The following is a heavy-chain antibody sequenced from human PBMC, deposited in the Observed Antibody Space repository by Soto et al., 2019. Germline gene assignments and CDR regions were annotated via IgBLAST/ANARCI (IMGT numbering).Heavy chain of an antibody. V-gene: IGHV3-9*01. J-gene: IGHJ3*02. CDR3: AKDHGRSYRTFDI. CDR2: ISWNSGSI. D-gene: IGHD5-18*01. CDR1: GFTFSSYG. Sequence: PGGSLRLSCAASGFTFSSYGMHWVRQAPGKGLEWVSGISWNSGSICYADSVKGRFTISRDNAKNSLYLQMNSLRAEDTVLYYCAKDHGRSYRTFDIWGQGTMVTVSS.